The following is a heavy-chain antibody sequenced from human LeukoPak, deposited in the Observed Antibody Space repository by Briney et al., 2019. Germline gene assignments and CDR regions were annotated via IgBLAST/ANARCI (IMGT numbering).Heavy chain of an antibody. J-gene: IGHJ4*02. CDR1: GFTFSSYE. V-gene: IGHV3-48*03. CDR3: ARDSYSSIADY. D-gene: IGHD6-13*01. CDR2: ISSSGSTI. Sequence: EGSLRLSCAASGFTFSSYEMNWVRQAPGKGLEWVSYISSSGSTIYYADSVKGRFTISRDNAKNSLYLQMNSLRAEDTAVYYCARDSYSSIADYWGQGTLVIVSS.